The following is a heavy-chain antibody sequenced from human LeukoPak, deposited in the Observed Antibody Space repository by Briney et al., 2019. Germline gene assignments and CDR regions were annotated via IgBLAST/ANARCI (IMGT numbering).Heavy chain of an antibody. CDR1: GFTFSGYW. V-gene: IGHV3-7*01. D-gene: IGHD1-26*01. Sequence: PGGSLRLSCAASGFTFSGYWMSWVRQAPGKGLVWVANIKDDGSEKNYGDSVKGRFTISRDNTKNSLYLQMNSLRAEDTAVYYCARRGTIVGTNSFDYWGQGTLVTVSS. J-gene: IGHJ4*02. CDR3: ARRGTIVGTNSFDY. CDR2: IKDDGSEK.